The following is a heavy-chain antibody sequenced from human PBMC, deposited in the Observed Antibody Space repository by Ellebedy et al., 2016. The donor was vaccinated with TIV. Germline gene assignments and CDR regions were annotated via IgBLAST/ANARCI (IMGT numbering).Heavy chain of an antibody. Sequence: GESLKISXAASGFTFSSYGMQWVRQAPGKGLECVAVIWHDGSNKYYADTVKGRFTISRDNSKNTLCLQMASLRAEDTAVYYCASYFGTAPPYYWGQGTLVTVSS. CDR1: GFTFSSYG. CDR3: ASYFGTAPPYY. J-gene: IGHJ4*02. V-gene: IGHV3-33*01. D-gene: IGHD3-9*01. CDR2: IWHDGSNK.